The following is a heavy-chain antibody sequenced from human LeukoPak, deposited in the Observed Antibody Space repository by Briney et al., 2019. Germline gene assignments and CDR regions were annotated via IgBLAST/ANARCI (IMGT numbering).Heavy chain of an antibody. CDR1: GFTFSNYA. D-gene: IGHD3-9*01. Sequence: GASLRLSCAASGFTFSNYAMSWVRQDPGKGLEWVSAILGSGVTTYYAHCVKGRFTVSRDNYKSTLYLQMNNLRAEDTGLYYCAKWGDYDVLTGYYVSVYWGEGALVTVSS. V-gene: IGHV3-23*01. J-gene: IGHJ4*02. CDR3: AKWGDYDVLTGYYVSVY. CDR2: ILGSGVTT.